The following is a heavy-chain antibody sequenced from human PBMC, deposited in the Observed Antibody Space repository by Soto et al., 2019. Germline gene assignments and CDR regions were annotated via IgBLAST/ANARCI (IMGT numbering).Heavy chain of an antibody. V-gene: IGHV3-74*01. J-gene: IGHJ3*02. D-gene: IGHD2-2*01. CDR2: INSDGSST. Sequence: GGSLRLSCAASGFTVSSYWMHWVRQAPGKGLVWVSRINSDGSSTSYADSVKGRFTISRDNAKNTLYLQMNSLRAEDTAVYYCAAIVVVPAGHDAFDIWGQGTMVTVSS. CDR3: AAIVVVPAGHDAFDI. CDR1: GFTVSSYW.